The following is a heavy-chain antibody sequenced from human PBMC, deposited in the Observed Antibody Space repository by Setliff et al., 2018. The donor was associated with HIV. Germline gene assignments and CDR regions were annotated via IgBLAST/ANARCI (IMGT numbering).Heavy chain of an antibody. D-gene: IGHD3-22*01. CDR3: GAGGYQNAFDI. Sequence: ASVKVSCKASGYTFSSYGISWVRQAPGQGLEWVGWISAYNGDPKYAQKLQGRVTMATDTSTSTAYMELRSLRSDDTAVYYGGAGGYQNAFDIWGQGTMVTVSS. V-gene: IGHV1-18*01. CDR1: GYTFSSYG. CDR2: ISAYNGDP. J-gene: IGHJ3*02.